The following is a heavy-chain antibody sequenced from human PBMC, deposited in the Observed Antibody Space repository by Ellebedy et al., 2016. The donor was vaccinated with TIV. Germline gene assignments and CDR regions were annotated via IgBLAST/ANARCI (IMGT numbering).Heavy chain of an antibody. CDR2: LYYSGST. D-gene: IGHD3-10*01. J-gene: IGHJ4*02. CDR1: DGSVSSVTNH. CDR3: ARGGGSGRHRGLLDY. Sequence: SETLSLTCSVSDGSVSSVTNHWSWIRQPPGKGLEWIGYLYYSGSTDYSPSLKSRVTISVDRSKNQFSLKLSSVTAADTAVYYCARGGGSGRHRGLLDYWGQGTLVTVSS. V-gene: IGHV4-61*01.